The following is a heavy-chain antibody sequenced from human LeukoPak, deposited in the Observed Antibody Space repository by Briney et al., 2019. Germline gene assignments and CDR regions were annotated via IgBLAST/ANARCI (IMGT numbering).Heavy chain of an antibody. CDR2: IKGDGTSA. CDR1: GFTLSSYW. CDR3: AKSDWFDP. Sequence: PGGSLRLSCAASGFTLSSYWMHWVRQAPGKGLVWVSRIKGDGTSASYADSVKGRFTSSTDNAKSTLYLQMNSLRAEDTAVYFCAKSDWFDPWGQGTLVTVSS. J-gene: IGHJ5*02. V-gene: IGHV3-74*01.